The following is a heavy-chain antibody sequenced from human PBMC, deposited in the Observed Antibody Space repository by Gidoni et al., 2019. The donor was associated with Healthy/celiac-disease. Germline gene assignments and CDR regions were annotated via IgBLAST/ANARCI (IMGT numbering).Heavy chain of an antibody. V-gene: IGHV3-20*01. D-gene: IGHD6-19*01. CDR2: INWNGGSP. J-gene: IGHJ2*01. CDR1: GFTFDDYG. Sequence: EVQLVESGGGVVRPGGSLRLSCAASGFTFDDYGMSWVRQAPGKGLEWVSGINWNGGSPGYEDSVKGRFTISRDNAKNSLYLQMNSLRAEDTALYHCARGGGWYDRPIRYFDLWGRGTLVTVSS. CDR3: ARGGGWYDRPIRYFDL.